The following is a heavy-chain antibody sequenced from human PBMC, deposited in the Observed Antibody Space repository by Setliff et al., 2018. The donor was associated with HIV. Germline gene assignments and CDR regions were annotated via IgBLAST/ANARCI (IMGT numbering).Heavy chain of an antibody. Sequence: TSETLSLTCSSSGGSISSGGHYWNWIRQHPGRGLEWIGYISNSGSTYYNPSLKGRLTISVDPSKNHFSLNLTSVTAADTAVYYCARVPSGLWFGKWGNWGQGTLVTVSS. CDR2: ISNSGST. D-gene: IGHD3-10*01. V-gene: IGHV4-31*03. J-gene: IGHJ4*02. CDR1: GGSISSGGHY. CDR3: ARVPSGLWFGKWGN.